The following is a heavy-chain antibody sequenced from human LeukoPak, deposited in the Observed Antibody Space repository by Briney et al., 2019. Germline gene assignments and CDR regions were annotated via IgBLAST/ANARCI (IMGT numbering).Heavy chain of an antibody. CDR3: AGTSTWLSFGY. Sequence: SETLSLTCTVSGGSISSYYWSWIRQPPGKGLEWIGYIYYSGSTNYNPSLKSRVTTSIDTSKNQFSLELRSVTAADTAVYYCAGTSTWLSFGYWGQGTLLTVSS. V-gene: IGHV4-59*08. J-gene: IGHJ4*02. CDR1: GGSISSYY. D-gene: IGHD2-2*01. CDR2: IYYSGST.